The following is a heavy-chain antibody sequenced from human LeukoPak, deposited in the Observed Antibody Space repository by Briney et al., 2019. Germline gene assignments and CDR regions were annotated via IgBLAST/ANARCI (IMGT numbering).Heavy chain of an antibody. CDR2: IKLDGSEK. CDR3: ARDQYDTWSRRGNFDS. V-gene: IGHV3-7*03. J-gene: IGHJ4*02. Sequence: GRSLRLSCVASGFTFGKYWMSWVRQAPGKGLEWVANIKLDGSEKNYVDSVKGRFTISRDNTKNSLYLQMNSLRVEDTAVFYCARDQYDTWSRRGNFDSWGQGTLVIVSS. D-gene: IGHD3-3*01. CDR1: GFTFGKYW.